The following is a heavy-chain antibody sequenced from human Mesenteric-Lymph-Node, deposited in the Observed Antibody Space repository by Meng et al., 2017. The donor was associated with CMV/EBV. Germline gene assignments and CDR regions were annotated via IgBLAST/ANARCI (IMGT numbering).Heavy chain of an antibody. CDR1: GFPFSNYA. V-gene: IGHV3-23*01. J-gene: IGHJ4*02. D-gene: IGHD6-13*01. CDR2: ISGSGITT. CDR3: AKDQGFSAASG. Sequence: EVQLLESGGGLVQPGGSLRLSCAASGFPFSNYAMSWVRQAQGKGLEWVSSISGSGITTYYADSVKGRFTISRDNSKDTLYLEMNSLRAEDTAVYYCAKDQGFSAASGGDQGTLVTVSS.